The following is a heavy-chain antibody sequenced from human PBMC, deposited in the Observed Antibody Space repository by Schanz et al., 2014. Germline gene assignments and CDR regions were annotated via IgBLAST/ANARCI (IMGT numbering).Heavy chain of an antibody. CDR2: ISSSGSTI. J-gene: IGHJ5*02. V-gene: IGHV3-11*01. Sequence: VQLVESGGGLVKPGGSLRLSCAASGFTFSDYYMSWIRQAPGKGLEWVSYISSSGSTIYYADSVKGRFTISRDNAKNSLYLEMNSLRAGDTAFYHCARGSSASLSRVWFDLWGQGTLVTVSS. CDR3: ARGSSASLSRVWFDL. D-gene: IGHD6-6*01. CDR1: GFTFSDYY.